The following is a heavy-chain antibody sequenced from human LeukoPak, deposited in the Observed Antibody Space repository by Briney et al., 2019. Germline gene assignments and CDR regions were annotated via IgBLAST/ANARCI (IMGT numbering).Heavy chain of an antibody. CDR2: INPNSGGT. J-gene: IGHJ4*02. CDR1: GYTFTGYY. D-gene: IGHD3-10*01. V-gene: IGHV1-2*02. CDR3: ARGYYYGSGSYSMDY. Sequence: ASVKVSCKASGYTFTGYYMHWVRQAPGQGLEWMGWINPNSGGTNYAQKFQGRVTMTRDTSISTAYMELSRLRSDDTAVYYCARGYYYGSGSYSMDYWGQGTLVTVSS.